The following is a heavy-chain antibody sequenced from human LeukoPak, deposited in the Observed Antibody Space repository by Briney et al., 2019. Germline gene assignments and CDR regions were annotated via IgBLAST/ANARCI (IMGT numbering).Heavy chain of an antibody. CDR2: ISSIGGSI. J-gene: IGHJ4*02. D-gene: IGHD5-12*01. CDR3: AVAYGGYDWEGGFDY. V-gene: IGHV3-64*01. Sequence: PGGSLRLSCAASGFTFSRYALYWVRQAPGKGLEYVSSISSIGGSIYYVNSVKCRFAISRDNSKNTLFLQLGSLRAEDMAVYYCAVAYGGYDWEGGFDYWGQGTLVTVSS. CDR1: GFTFSRYA.